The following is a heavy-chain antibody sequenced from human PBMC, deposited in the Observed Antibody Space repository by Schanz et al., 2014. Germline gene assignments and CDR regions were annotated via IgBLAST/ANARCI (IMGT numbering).Heavy chain of an antibody. CDR2: VSSSSSYT. J-gene: IGHJ4*02. V-gene: IGHV3-48*01. D-gene: IGHD1-1*01. CDR3: ARDRRNADLDY. Sequence: EVQLVESGGGVVRPGGSLRLSCAASGFTFSSYAMSWVRQAPGKGLEWVSYVSSSSSYTHYADSVKGRFTMSRDNAKNSVFLQMNSLRAEDTALYYCARDRRNADLDYWGQGTLVTVSS. CDR1: GFTFSSYA.